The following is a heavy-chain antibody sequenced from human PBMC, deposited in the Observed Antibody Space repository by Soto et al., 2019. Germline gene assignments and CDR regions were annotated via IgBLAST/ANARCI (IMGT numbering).Heavy chain of an antibody. J-gene: IGHJ4*02. CDR1: GGSFSGYY. V-gene: IGHV4-34*01. CDR2: INHSGST. Sequence: SETLSLTCAVYGGSFSGYYWSWIRQPPGKGLEWIGEINHSGSTNYNPSLKSRVTISVDTSKNQFSLKLSSVTAADTAVYYCERRRYLAYFDYWGQGTLVTVSS. CDR3: ERRRYLAYFDY. D-gene: IGHD3-9*01.